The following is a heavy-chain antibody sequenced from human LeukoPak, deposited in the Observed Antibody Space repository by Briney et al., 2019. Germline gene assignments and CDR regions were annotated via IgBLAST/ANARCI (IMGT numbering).Heavy chain of an antibody. Sequence: SETLSLTCTVSGYSISSGYYWGWIRQPPGKGLEWIGSIYHSGSTYYNPSLKSRVTISVDTSKNQFPLKLSSVTAADTAVYYCARLVRVVPAAIVYWGQGTLVTVSS. CDR3: ARLVRVVPAAIVY. V-gene: IGHV4-38-2*02. CDR1: GYSISSGYY. D-gene: IGHD2-2*02. J-gene: IGHJ4*02. CDR2: IYHSGST.